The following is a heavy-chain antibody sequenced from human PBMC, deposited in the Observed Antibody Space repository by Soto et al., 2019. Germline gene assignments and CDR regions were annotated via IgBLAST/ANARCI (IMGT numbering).Heavy chain of an antibody. J-gene: IGHJ4*02. Sequence: EVQLLESGGGLVQPGGSLRLSCTASGFTFSSYAMNWVRQAPGKGLEWVSVISGSGGSTYYADSVKGRFTISRDTSKNTLYLQMNSLRAEDTAVYYCASRTSGWYFDYWGQGTLVTVSS. V-gene: IGHV3-23*01. CDR2: ISGSGGST. CDR1: GFTFSSYA. D-gene: IGHD6-19*01. CDR3: ASRTSGWYFDY.